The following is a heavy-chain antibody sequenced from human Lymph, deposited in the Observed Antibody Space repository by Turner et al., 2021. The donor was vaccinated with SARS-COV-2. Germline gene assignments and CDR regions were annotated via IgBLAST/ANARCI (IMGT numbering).Heavy chain of an antibody. Sequence: QVQLVESGGGVVQPGRSLRLSCAASVFTFSSYVMHWVRQAPGKGLEGVAVIWYDGSNKYYADSVKVRFTISRDNSKNTLYLQMNSLRAEDTAVYYCARDLRFGELPAADHWGQGTLVTVSS. D-gene: IGHD3-10*01. CDR3: ARDLRFGELPAADH. J-gene: IGHJ4*02. CDR2: IWYDGSNK. V-gene: IGHV3-33*01. CDR1: VFTFSSYV.